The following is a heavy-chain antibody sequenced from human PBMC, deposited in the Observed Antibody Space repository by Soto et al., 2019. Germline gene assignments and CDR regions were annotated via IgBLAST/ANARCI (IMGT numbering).Heavy chain of an antibody. Sequence: ASVKVSCKASGYTFTSYDNNWVRQATGQGLEWMGWMNPNSGNTGYAQKFQGRVTMTRNTSISTAYMELSSLRSEDTAVYYCARDPTGFGELQFNSDVWGKGTTVTVSS. D-gene: IGHD3-10*01. V-gene: IGHV1-8*01. CDR3: ARDPTGFGELQFNSDV. CDR1: GYTFTSYD. CDR2: MNPNSGNT. J-gene: IGHJ6*04.